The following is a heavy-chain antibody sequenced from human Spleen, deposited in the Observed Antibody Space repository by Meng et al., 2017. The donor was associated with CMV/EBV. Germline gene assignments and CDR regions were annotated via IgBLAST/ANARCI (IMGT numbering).Heavy chain of an antibody. V-gene: IGHV3-23*01. Sequence: TYAMSWVRQAPGKGLEWVSAIVGNGDTTYYADSVKGRFTISRDNSMHTLYLQMNSLRAEDTAIYYCARPTNHCSSTSCYTFWYFDLWGRGTLVTVSS. CDR1: TYA. CDR3: ARPTNHCSSTSCYTFWYFDL. J-gene: IGHJ2*01. D-gene: IGHD2-2*02. CDR2: IVGNGDTT.